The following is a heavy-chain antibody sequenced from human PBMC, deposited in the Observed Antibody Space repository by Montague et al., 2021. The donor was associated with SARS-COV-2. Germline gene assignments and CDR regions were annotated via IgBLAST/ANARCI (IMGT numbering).Heavy chain of an antibody. Sequence: SLRLSCAASGFAFSSYEMNWVRQAPGKGLEWIAYISSSGGSIQYADFMMGRFTISRDNARNSLYLQMNSLRAEDTAVYYGAREVAGCHGDCNDYWGQGTLVTVSS. CDR1: GFAFSSYE. CDR3: AREVAGCHGDCNDY. CDR2: ISSSGGSI. V-gene: IGHV3-48*03. D-gene: IGHD2-21*02. J-gene: IGHJ4*02.